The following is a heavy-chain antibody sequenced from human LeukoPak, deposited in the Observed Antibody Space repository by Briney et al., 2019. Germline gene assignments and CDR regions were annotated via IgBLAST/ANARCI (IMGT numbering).Heavy chain of an antibody. CDR2: IYYSGST. J-gene: IGHJ5*02. D-gene: IGHD3-10*01. Sequence: PSETLSLTCTVSGGSISSGDYYWSWIRQPPGKGLEWIGYIYYSGSTYYNPSLKSRVTISVDTSKNQFSLKLSSVTAADTAVYYCARAGGSGSNWFDPWGQGTLVTVFS. CDR3: ARAGGSGSNWFDP. CDR1: GGSISSGDYY. V-gene: IGHV4-30-4*01.